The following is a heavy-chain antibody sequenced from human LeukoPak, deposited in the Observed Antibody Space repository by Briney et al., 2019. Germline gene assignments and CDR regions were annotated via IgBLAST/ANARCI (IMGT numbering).Heavy chain of an antibody. D-gene: IGHD6-19*01. CDR2: INDSGSP. V-gene: IGHV4-34*01. CDR1: GGSSHGYY. J-gene: IGHJ5*02. CDR3: ARGPDSSGWYPEYNWFDP. Sequence: SETLSLTCAVYGGSSHGYYWNWLWIRQSPGKGLEWIGEINDSGSPNYNPSLKSRVTISVDTSKNQFSLKLSSVTAADTAVYYCARGPDSSGWYPEYNWFDPWGQGTLVTVSS.